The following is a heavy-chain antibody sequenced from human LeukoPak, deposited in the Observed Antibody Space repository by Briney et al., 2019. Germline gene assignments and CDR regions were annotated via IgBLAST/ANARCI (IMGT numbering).Heavy chain of an antibody. J-gene: IGHJ3*02. CDR2: IYHSGST. CDR3: ARGVAITGAFDI. D-gene: IGHD2-21*01. V-gene: IGHV4-38-2*01. CDR1: GGSISSGYY. Sequence: SQTLSLTCAVSGGSISSGYYWGWIRQPPGKGLEWIGSIYHSGSTYYNPSLKSRVTISVDTSKNQFSLKLSSVTAADTAVYYCARGVAITGAFDIWGQGTMVTVSS.